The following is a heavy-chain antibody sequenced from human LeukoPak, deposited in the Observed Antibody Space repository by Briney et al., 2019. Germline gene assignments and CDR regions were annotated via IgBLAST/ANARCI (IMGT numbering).Heavy chain of an antibody. CDR2: ISAYNGNT. J-gene: IGHJ4*02. Sequence: ASVKVSCKASGYTFTSYGISWVRQAPGQGLEWMGWISAYNGNTNYAQKLQGRVTMTTDTSTSTAYMELRSLRSDDTAVYYCARDLLFEHTAETPLDYWGQGTLVTASS. D-gene: IGHD5-18*01. CDR3: ARDLLFEHTAETPLDY. V-gene: IGHV1-18*01. CDR1: GYTFTSYG.